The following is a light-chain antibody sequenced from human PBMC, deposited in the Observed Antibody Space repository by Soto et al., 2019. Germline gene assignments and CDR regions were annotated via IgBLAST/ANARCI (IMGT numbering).Light chain of an antibody. CDR2: DVS. J-gene: IGLJ1*01. CDR1: ISDVGSYNY. CDR3: GSYTTSSNYV. V-gene: IGLV2-14*03. Sequence: QSVLTQPASVSVSPGQSITISCTGTISDVGSYNYVSWYQQYPGKAPKLMIYDVSTRPSGVSDRFSGSKSGNTASLTISGLRAEDEADYYCGSYTTSSNYVFGTGTKLTVL.